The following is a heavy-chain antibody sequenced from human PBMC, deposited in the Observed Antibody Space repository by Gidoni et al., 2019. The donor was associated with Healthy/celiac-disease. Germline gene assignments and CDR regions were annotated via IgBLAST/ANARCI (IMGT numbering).Heavy chain of an antibody. J-gene: IGHJ4*02. Sequence: EVQLVESGGGLVQPGGSLRLSCAASGFTFSSYSMTWVGQAPGKGLEWVSYISSSSSTIYYADSVKGRFTISRDNAKNSLYLQMNSLRAEDTAVYYCARDTLPWGLWFGEARGLFDYWGQGTLVTVSS. D-gene: IGHD3-10*01. CDR2: ISSSSSTI. CDR1: GFTFSSYS. CDR3: ARDTLPWGLWFGEARGLFDY. V-gene: IGHV3-48*01.